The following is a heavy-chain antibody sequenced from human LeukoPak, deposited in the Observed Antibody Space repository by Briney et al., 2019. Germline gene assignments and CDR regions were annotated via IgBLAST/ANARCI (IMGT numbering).Heavy chain of an antibody. Sequence: GGSLRLSCAASGFTFSSYVMSWVRQAPGKGLEWVSVMYSGGSTYYADSVQGRFSISRDSSKNTVDLQMNSLRAEDTAVYYCARKYYYDSSGSDAFDIWGQGTMVTVSS. CDR1: GFTFSSYV. J-gene: IGHJ3*02. D-gene: IGHD3-22*01. CDR3: ARKYYYDSSGSDAFDI. CDR2: MYSGGST. V-gene: IGHV3-53*01.